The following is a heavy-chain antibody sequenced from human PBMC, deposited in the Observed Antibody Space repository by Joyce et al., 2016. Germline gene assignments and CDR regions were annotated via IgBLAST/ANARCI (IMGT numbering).Heavy chain of an antibody. J-gene: IGHJ4*02. D-gene: IGHD2-2*01. CDR2: ISPGGGGT. CDR1: GYAFISYY. V-gene: IGHV1-46*01. Sequence: QVQLVQSGAEVKKPGASVRVSCKASGYAFISYYVHWVRQAPGQGLDWMGIISPGGGGTNYAQKFLGRVTLNRDTSTNTVYLDLSSLRSEDTAIYYCARALVPAAAFDFWGQGTLVIVSS. CDR3: ARALVPAAAFDF.